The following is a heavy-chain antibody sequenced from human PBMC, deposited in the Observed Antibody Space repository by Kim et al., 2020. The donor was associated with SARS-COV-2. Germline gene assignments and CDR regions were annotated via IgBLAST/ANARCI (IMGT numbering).Heavy chain of an antibody. CDR3: AREIQLWLHAYGMDV. J-gene: IGHJ6*02. V-gene: IGHV3-30*07. D-gene: IGHD5-18*01. Sequence: DSVKGRFTISRDNSKNTLYLQMNSLRAEDTAVYYCAREIQLWLHAYGMDVWGQGTTVTVSS.